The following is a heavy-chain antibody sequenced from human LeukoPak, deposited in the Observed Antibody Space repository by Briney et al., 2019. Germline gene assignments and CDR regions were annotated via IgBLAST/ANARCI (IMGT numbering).Heavy chain of an antibody. CDR1: GGTFSSYA. D-gene: IGHD6-19*01. J-gene: IGHJ4*02. V-gene: IGHV1-69*05. CDR3: ARGSTSDWPLDY. CDR2: IIPIFGTA. Sequence: SVKVSCKASGGTFSSYAISWVRQAPGQGLEWMGGIIPIFGTANYAQKFQGRVTITRDTSASTAYMELSSLRSEDTAVYYCARGSTSDWPLDYWGQETLVTISS.